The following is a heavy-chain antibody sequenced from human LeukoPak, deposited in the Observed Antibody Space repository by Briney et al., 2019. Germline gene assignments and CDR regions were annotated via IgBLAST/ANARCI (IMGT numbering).Heavy chain of an antibody. CDR2: IKQDRSEK. CDR3: AKDQVRGYSYGIKDY. J-gene: IGHJ4*02. Sequence: GGSLRLSCAASGFTFSSYWMRWVRQAPGKGLEGVANIKQDRSEKYYVDSVKGRFTISRDNAKNSLYLQMNSLRAEDTAVYYCAKDQVRGYSYGIKDYWGQGTLVTVSS. D-gene: IGHD5-18*01. CDR1: GFTFSSYW. V-gene: IGHV3-7*01.